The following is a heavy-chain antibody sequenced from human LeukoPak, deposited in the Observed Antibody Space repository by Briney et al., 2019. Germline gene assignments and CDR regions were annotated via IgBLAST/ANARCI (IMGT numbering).Heavy chain of an antibody. D-gene: IGHD4/OR15-4a*01. CDR2: IFPSGGEI. V-gene: IGHV3-23*01. J-gene: IGHJ4*02. Sequence: GGSLRLSCAASGFTFSTFAMICVRQPTGKGLEWVLNIFPSGGEIHYADSVRGLFPISRDNSKSTLSLQMNSQRAEHSDIFYCATYRQVLLPFESWGQGTLVTVSS. CDR1: GFTFSTFA. CDR3: ATYRQVLLPFES.